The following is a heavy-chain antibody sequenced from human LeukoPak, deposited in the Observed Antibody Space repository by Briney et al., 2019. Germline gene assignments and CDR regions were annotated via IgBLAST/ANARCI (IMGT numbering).Heavy chain of an antibody. Sequence: GGSLRLSCAASGFTFGSYAMNWVRQAPGKGLEWVSVISGNGGDTNHADSVKGRFTISRDNSKNTLYLQMNSLRAGDTAIYYCAFRGKVTVTTKGAFDMWGQGTMVTVSS. J-gene: IGHJ3*02. CDR2: ISGNGGDT. V-gene: IGHV3-23*01. CDR3: AFRGKVTVTTKGAFDM. CDR1: GFTFGSYA. D-gene: IGHD4-17*01.